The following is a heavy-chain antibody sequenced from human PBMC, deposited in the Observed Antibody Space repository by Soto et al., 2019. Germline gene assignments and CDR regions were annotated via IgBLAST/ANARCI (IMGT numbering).Heavy chain of an antibody. V-gene: IGHV4-34*01. J-gene: IGHJ3*02. CDR1: GGSFSGYY. D-gene: IGHD1-26*01. Sequence: LSLTCAVYGGSFSGYYLSWIRQPPGKGLEWIGEINHSGSTNYNPSLKSRVTISVDTSKNQFSLKLSSVTAADTAVYYCARGLVGATTAGAFDIWGQGTMVTVSS. CDR2: INHSGST. CDR3: ARGLVGATTAGAFDI.